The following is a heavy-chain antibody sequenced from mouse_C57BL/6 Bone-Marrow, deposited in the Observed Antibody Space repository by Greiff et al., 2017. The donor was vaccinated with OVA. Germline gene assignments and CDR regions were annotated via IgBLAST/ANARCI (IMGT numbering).Heavy chain of an antibody. V-gene: IGHV1-5*01. D-gene: IGHD2-5*01. CDR2: IYPGNSDT. J-gene: IGHJ2*01. CDR1: GYTFTSYW. Sequence: VQLQQSGPVLARPGASVTMSCKTSGYTFTSYWMHWVKQRPGQGLEWIGDIYPGNSDTSYNQKFKGKAKMPAVTSASTAYMELSSLTNEYSAVYSCTRSGYSNYGFDYWGQGTTLTVSS. CDR3: TRSGYSNYGFDY.